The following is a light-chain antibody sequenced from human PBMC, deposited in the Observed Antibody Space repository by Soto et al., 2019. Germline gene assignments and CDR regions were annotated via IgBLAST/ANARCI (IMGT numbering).Light chain of an antibody. J-gene: IGKJ4*01. CDR2: DAS. V-gene: IGKV3-20*01. Sequence: EIVLTQSPGTLSLSPGERATLSCRASQSVGSNYVAWYQQKPGQAPRFLIYDASSRATGIPDRISGSGSGTSFTLTISRLEPEDFAVYYCQQYGRPPLTFGGGTKVEIK. CDR3: QQYGRPPLT. CDR1: QSVGSNY.